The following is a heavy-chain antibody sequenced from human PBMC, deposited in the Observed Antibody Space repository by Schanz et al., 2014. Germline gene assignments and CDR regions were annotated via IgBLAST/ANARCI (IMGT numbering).Heavy chain of an antibody. V-gene: IGHV3-30*18. Sequence: QVQLVESGGGLVQPGRSLRLSCAASGFTFSNYGMHWVRQAPGKGPEWVAAMSYDGSIKYYADSVKGRFTMSRDNSKNTLYLHMNTLRSEDTAVYYCAKDSTHIDIVLVPTAIDYWGQGTLVTVSS. CDR3: AKDSTHIDIVLVPTAIDY. CDR2: MSYDGSIK. CDR1: GFTFSNYG. J-gene: IGHJ4*02. D-gene: IGHD2-2*01.